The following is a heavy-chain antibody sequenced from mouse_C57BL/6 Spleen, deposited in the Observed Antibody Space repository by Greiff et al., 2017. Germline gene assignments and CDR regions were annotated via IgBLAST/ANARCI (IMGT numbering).Heavy chain of an antibody. CDR1: GYSITSGYY. Sequence: EVKLMESGPGLVKPSQSLSLTCSVTGYSITSGYYWNWIRQFPGNKLEWMGYISYDGSNNYNPSLKNRISITRDTSKNQFFLKLNSVTTEDTATYYCARERDVITTVVAHWYFEVWGTGTTVTVSS. D-gene: IGHD1-1*01. V-gene: IGHV3-6*01. CDR2: ISYDGSN. CDR3: ARERDVITTVVAHWYFEV. J-gene: IGHJ1*03.